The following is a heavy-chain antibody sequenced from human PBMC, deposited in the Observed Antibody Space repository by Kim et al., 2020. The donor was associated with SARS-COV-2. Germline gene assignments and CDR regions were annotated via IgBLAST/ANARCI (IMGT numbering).Heavy chain of an antibody. CDR2: ISGSGGST. D-gene: IGHD3-3*01. CDR3: AKGSDFWSGYWIYAPDDY. Sequence: GGSLRLSCAASGFTFSSYAMSWVRQAPGKGLEWVSAISGSGGSTYYADSVKGRFTISRDNSKNTLYLQMNSLRAEDTAVYYCAKGSDFWSGYWIYAPDDYWGQGTLVTVSS. CDR1: GFTFSSYA. J-gene: IGHJ4*02. V-gene: IGHV3-23*01.